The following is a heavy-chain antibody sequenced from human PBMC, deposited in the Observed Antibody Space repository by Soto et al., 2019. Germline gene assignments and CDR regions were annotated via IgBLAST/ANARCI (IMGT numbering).Heavy chain of an antibody. J-gene: IGHJ4*02. CDR2: IYASGGST. D-gene: IGHD4-17*01. CDR3: FRGGFPDYGKEGRY. CDR1: GYTFTSYN. V-gene: IGHV1-46*01. Sequence: QVQLMQSGAEVKKPGASVKVSCKASGYTFTSYNVHWVRQAPGQGLEWMGIIYASGGSTTYAQNFQGRLTVTRDTSTSTVYMELSSLRSDDTAVYDCFRGGFPDYGKEGRYWGQGTLVTVSS.